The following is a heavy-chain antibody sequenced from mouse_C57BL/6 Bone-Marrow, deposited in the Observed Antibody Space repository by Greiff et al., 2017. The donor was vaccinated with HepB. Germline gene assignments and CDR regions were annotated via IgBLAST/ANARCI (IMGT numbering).Heavy chain of an antibody. CDR2: ISNGGGST. CDR3: ARFYDYDEGAWFAY. D-gene: IGHD2-4*01. CDR1: GFTFSDYY. J-gene: IGHJ3*01. Sequence: EVQVVESGGGLVQPGGSLKLSCAASGFTFSDYYMYWVRQTPEKRLEWVAYISNGGGSTYYPDTVKGRFTISRDNAKNTLYLQMSRLKSEDTAMYYCARFYDYDEGAWFAYWGQGTLVTVSA. V-gene: IGHV5-12*01.